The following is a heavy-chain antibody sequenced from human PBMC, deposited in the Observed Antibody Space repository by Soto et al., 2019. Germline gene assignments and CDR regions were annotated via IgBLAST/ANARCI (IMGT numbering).Heavy chain of an antibody. CDR2: IHHSGNS. D-gene: IGHD6-25*01. CDR3: ARGERQQQRDY. V-gene: IGHV4-4*02. J-gene: IGHJ4*02. Sequence: QVQLQESGPGLVKPSGTLSLTCAVSGDSISSDKWWSWVRQPPGKGLEWIEEIHHSGNSNYNPSLKSPVIISVDKSKNQFSLNPSSVTDADTAVYYCARGERQQQRDYWGQGTLVTVS. CDR1: GDSISSDKW.